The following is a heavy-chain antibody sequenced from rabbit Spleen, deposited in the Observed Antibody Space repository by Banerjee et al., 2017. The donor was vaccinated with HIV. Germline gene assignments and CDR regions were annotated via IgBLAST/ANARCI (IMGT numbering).Heavy chain of an antibody. J-gene: IGHJ6*01. CDR1: GFSFNDDYV. D-gene: IGHD1-1*01. CDR3: ARDTSSSFSSYGMDL. Sequence: QEQLVESGGGLVQPEGSLTLTCTASGFSFNDDYVMCWVRQAPGKGLEWIACIDTGSSGFTYFATWAQGRFTCSKTSSTTVTLQMTRLTAADTATYFCARDTSSSFSSYGMDLWGPGTLVTVS. CDR2: IDTGSSGFT. V-gene: IGHV1S45*01.